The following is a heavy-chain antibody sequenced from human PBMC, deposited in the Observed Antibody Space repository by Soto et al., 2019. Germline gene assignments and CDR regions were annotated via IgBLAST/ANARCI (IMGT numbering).Heavy chain of an antibody. J-gene: IGHJ4*02. V-gene: IGHV1-2*02. Sequence: GASVKVSCKASGYTFSDYYMHWVRQAPGQGLEWMGWINPKSGGTKYAQKFQGRVTMTRDTSISTAYMELNRLSSDDTAVYYCARDLAALYDSSGYYLDCWGQGTLVTVS. CDR2: INPKSGGT. D-gene: IGHD3-22*01. CDR1: GYTFSDYY. CDR3: ARDLAALYDSSGYYLDC.